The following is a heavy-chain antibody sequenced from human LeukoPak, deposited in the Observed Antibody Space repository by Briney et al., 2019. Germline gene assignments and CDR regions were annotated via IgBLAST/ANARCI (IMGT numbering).Heavy chain of an antibody. D-gene: IGHD2-2*01. Sequence: SETLSLTCTVSGGSISSYYWSWIRQPPGKGLEWIGYIYYSGSTNYNPSLKSRVTISVDTSKNQFSLKLSSVTAADTAVYYCARESDCSSTSCRTVDYWGQGTLVTVSS. V-gene: IGHV4-59*01. CDR3: ARESDCSSTSCRTVDY. J-gene: IGHJ4*02. CDR1: GGSISSYY. CDR2: IYYSGST.